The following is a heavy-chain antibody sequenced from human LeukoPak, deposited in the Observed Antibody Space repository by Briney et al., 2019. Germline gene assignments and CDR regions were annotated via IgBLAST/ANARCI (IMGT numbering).Heavy chain of an antibody. CDR2: IWYDGTIK. J-gene: IGHJ5*01. CDR1: GFTFSNYA. D-gene: IGHD3/OR15-3a*01. Sequence: PGGSLRLSCAASGFTFSNYAMHWVRQAPGKGLEWVAIIWYDGTIKYYADSVKGRFTISRDNSNNTLYLQMNSLRAEDTAVYYCAREYTTWTALDSWGQGTLVTVSS. V-gene: IGHV3-33*01. CDR3: AREYTTWTALDS.